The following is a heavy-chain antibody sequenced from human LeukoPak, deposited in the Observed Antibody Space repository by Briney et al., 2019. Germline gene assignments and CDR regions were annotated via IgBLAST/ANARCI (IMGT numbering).Heavy chain of an antibody. V-gene: IGHV3-21*01. J-gene: IGHJ4*02. Sequence: GGSLRLSCAASGFTFSSYSTNWVRQAPGKGLEWVSSISSSSSYIYYADSVKGRFTISRDNAKNSLYLQMNSLRAEDTAVYYCARAVDTAMSRMVTPYCFDYWGQGTLVTVSS. CDR2: ISSSSSYI. CDR1: GFTFSSYS. CDR3: ARAVDTAMSRMVTPYCFDY. D-gene: IGHD5-18*01.